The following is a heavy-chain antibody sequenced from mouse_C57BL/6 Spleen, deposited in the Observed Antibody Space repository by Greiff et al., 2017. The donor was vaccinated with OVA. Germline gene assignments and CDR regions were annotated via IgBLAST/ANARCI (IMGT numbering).Heavy chain of an antibody. Sequence: EVQRVESGGGLVKPGGSLKLSCAASGFTFSDYGMHWVRQAPEKGLEWVAYISSGSSTIYYADTVKGRFTISRDNAKNTLYLQMTRLRSEDTAMYYCARGYDYDVYWYFDVWGTGTTVTVSS. CDR2: ISSGSSTI. V-gene: IGHV5-17*01. CDR1: GFTFSDYG. J-gene: IGHJ1*03. CDR3: ARGYDYDVYWYFDV. D-gene: IGHD2-4*01.